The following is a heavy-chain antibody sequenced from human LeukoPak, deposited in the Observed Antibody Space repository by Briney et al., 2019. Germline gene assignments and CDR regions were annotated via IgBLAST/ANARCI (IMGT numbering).Heavy chain of an antibody. V-gene: IGHV1-24*01. CDR3: ATWVVVPAAIGTDAFDI. CDR1: GYTLTELS. D-gene: IGHD2-2*02. J-gene: IGHJ3*02. CDR2: FDPEDGET. Sequence: ASVKVSCKVSGYTLTELSMHWVRQAPGKGLEWMGGFDPEDGETIYGQKFQGRVTMTEDTSTDTAYMELSSLRSEDTAVYYCATWVVVPAAIGTDAFDIWGQGTMVTVSS.